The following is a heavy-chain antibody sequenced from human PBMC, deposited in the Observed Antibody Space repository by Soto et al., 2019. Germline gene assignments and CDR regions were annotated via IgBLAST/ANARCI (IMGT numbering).Heavy chain of an antibody. Sequence: EVQLVESGGGLVQPGGSLRLSCEGSGFTFSGHYMDWVRQAPGKGLEWLGRIRNKPNCHTTAYAAYVKGRFTISRDDSKNLVYLQMNSLKSEDTALYYCSTTVITAPLFEYWGQGTLVAVSS. CDR1: GFTFSGHY. CDR2: IRNKPNCHTT. CDR3: STTVITAPLFEY. D-gene: IGHD2-21*02. J-gene: IGHJ4*02. V-gene: IGHV3-72*01.